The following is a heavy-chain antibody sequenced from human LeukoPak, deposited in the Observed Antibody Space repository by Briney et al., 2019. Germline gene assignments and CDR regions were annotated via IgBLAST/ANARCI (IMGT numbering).Heavy chain of an antibody. CDR1: GGSISSYY. J-gene: IGHJ5*02. CDR2: INHSGST. Sequence: SETLSLTCTVSGGSISSYYWSWIRQPPGKGLEWVGEINHSGSTNYNPSLKSRVTISVDTSKNQFSLKLNSVTAADTAVYYCARLQGYYYGSGSYYNRRDNWFDPWGQGTLVTVSS. D-gene: IGHD3-10*01. CDR3: ARLQGYYYGSGSYYNRRDNWFDP. V-gene: IGHV4-34*01.